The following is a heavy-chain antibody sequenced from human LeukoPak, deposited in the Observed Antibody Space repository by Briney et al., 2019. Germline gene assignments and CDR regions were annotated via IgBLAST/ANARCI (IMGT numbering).Heavy chain of an antibody. Sequence: GGSLRLSCAASGFTFRNYWMGWVRQAPGKGLEWVANTKPDGSAEYYADSVRGRFTTSRDNANNLLYLQMNSLRAEDTAVYYCAKVFKRGSSGWYSYFDYWGQGTLVTVSS. CDR1: GFTFRNYW. V-gene: IGHV3-7*03. CDR3: AKVFKRGSSGWYSYFDY. D-gene: IGHD6-19*01. CDR2: TKPDGSAE. J-gene: IGHJ4*02.